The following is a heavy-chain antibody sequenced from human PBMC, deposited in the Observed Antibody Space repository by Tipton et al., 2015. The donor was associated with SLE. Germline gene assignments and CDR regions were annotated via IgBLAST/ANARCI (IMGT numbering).Heavy chain of an antibody. J-gene: IGHJ6*02. D-gene: IGHD5-24*01. V-gene: IGHV3-21*01. CDR3: ARGQGRGGSWLQSDYYGMDV. CDR1: GFTFSSYS. CDR2: ISSSSSFI. Sequence: SLRLSCAASGFTFSSYSMNWVRQAPGKGLEWVSSISSSSSFIYYADSVKGRFTISRDNAKNSLYLQMNSLRAEDTAVYYCARGQGRGGSWLQSDYYGMDVWGHGTTVTVSS.